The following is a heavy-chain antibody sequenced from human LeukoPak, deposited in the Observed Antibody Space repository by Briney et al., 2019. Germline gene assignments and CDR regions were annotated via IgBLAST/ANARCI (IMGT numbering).Heavy chain of an antibody. D-gene: IGHD3-16*01. CDR2: ISSNGGGT. V-gene: IGHV3-23*01. J-gene: IGHJ4*02. CDR1: GFTFSSYA. CDR3: AKETRGGSYGILDY. Sequence: PGGSLRLSCAASGFTFSSYAMTWVRQAPGKGLDWVSTISSNGGGTCHADSVRGRFTISRDNSKNTLYLQMNSLRAEDTAVYYCAKETRGGSYGILDYWGQGTLVTVSS.